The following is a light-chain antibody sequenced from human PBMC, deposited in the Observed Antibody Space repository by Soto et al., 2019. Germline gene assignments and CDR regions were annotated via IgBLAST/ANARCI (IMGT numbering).Light chain of an antibody. CDR2: DAS. CDR1: QNIDTY. V-gene: IGKV3-11*01. Sequence: EILLTQSPATLSLSPGERATLSCRASQNIDTYVAWFQQKPGQAPRLLIYDASNRATGVPARFSGSGSGTDFTLTITNLEPEEFAGYYCQQRDTWPAWTFGQGTKVEI. CDR3: QQRDTWPAWT. J-gene: IGKJ1*01.